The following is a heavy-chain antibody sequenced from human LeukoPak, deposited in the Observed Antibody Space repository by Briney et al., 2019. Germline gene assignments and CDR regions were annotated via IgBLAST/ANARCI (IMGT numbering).Heavy chain of an antibody. CDR3: ARTSMVRGVAYYYMDV. CDR1: GGTFSSYA. V-gene: IGHV1-69*05. Sequence: SVKVSCKASGGTFSSYAISWVRQAPGQGLEWMGRIIPIFGTANYAQKFQGRVTITTDESTSTAYMELSSLRSEDTAVYYCARTSMVRGVAYYYMDVWGKGTTVTVSS. J-gene: IGHJ6*03. CDR2: IIPIFGTA. D-gene: IGHD3-10*01.